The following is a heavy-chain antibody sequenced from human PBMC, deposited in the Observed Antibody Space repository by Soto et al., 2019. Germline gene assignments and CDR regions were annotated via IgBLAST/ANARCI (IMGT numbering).Heavy chain of an antibody. CDR3: ARLPRRDGYKFFDY. CDR1: GYSFTTYW. V-gene: IGHV5-51*01. J-gene: IGHJ4*02. CDR2: IYPRDSDH. D-gene: IGHD6-25*01. Sequence: GESLKISCQASGYSFTTYWIGWVRQIPGRGLEWMAIIYPRDSDHRYSLSFEGHVTISVDKSISTVFLQWSGLKASDSAMYFCARLPRRDGYKFFDYWGQGTLVTVSS.